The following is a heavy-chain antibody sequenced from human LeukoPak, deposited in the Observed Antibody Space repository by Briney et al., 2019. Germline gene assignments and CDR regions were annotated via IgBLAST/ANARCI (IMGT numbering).Heavy chain of an antibody. J-gene: IGHJ4*02. CDR1: GYTFTSYD. CDR3: ARFHWNRYYDILTGYYYFDY. Sequence: ASVKVSCKASGYTFTSYDINWVRQAPGQGLEWMGWISAYNGNTNYAQKLQGRVTMTTDTSTSTAYMELRSLRSDDTAVYYCARFHWNRYYDILTGYYYFDYWGQGTLVTVSS. D-gene: IGHD3-9*01. CDR2: ISAYNGNT. V-gene: IGHV1-18*01.